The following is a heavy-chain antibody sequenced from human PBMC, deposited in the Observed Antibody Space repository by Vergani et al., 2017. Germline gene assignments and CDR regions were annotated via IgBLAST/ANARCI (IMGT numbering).Heavy chain of an antibody. CDR3: ARETDTGSSVSYNYYAMDV. CDR1: GFTFSDHY. D-gene: IGHD3-9*01. J-gene: IGHJ6*02. CDR2: MSSGDSI. Sequence: QVQLVESGGGLVKPGGSLRLSCAASGFTFSDHYMSWVRQAPGKGLEWISYMSSGDSIYYADSVKGRFTVSRDNTKNTLYLQMNSLRAEDTAVYYCARETDTGSSVSYNYYAMDVGGQGTTVSVSS. V-gene: IGHV3-11*04.